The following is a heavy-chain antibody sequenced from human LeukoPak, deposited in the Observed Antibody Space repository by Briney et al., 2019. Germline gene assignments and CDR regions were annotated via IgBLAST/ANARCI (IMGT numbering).Heavy chain of an antibody. CDR1: GFTFSNFW. Sequence: GGSLRLSCAASGFTFSNFWMSWVRQAPGKGLEWVANINRDGSEKNYVDSVKGRFTISRDNAKNSLYLQMDSLRAEDTAVYYCATKAAPSRANPFDYWGQGTLVTLSS. CDR2: INRDGSEK. D-gene: IGHD3-10*01. J-gene: IGHJ4*02. CDR3: ATKAAPSRANPFDY. V-gene: IGHV3-7*01.